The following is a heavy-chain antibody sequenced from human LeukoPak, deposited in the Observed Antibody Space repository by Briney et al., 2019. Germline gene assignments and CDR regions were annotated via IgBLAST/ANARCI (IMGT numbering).Heavy chain of an antibody. CDR3: ASHIDSFFDY. CDR1: GFIFRNNY. D-gene: IGHD3-22*01. J-gene: IGHJ4*02. CDR2: IYSGSGT. V-gene: IGHV3-66*04. Sequence: GGSLRLSCAASGFIFRNNYMSWVRQAPGKGLEWVSVIYSGSGTFYADSVKGRFTISRDNSPNTLYLQMNSLRVEDTAVYYCASHIDSFFDYWGQGALVTVSS.